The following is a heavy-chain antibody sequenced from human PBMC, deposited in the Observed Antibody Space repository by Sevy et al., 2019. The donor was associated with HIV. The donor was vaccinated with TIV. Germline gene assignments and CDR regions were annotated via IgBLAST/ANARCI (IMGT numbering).Heavy chain of an antibody. CDR2: ISAYNGNT. D-gene: IGHD3-9*01. V-gene: IGHV1-18*04. J-gene: IGHJ5*02. CDR1: GYTFTSYN. CDR3: ATSYYDILTGYDNWFDP. Sequence: ASVKVSCKASGYTFTSYNICWVRQAPGQGLEWMGWISAYNGNTNYAQKLQGRVTMTTDTSTSTAYMELRSLRSDDTAVYYCATSYYDILTGYDNWFDPWGQGTLVTVSS.